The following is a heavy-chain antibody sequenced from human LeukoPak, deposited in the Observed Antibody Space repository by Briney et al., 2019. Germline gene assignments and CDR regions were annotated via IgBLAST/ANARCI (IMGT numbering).Heavy chain of an antibody. CDR2: ISAYNGNT. V-gene: IGHV1-18*01. Sequence: ASVKVSCKASGYTFTSYGISWVRQAPGQGLEWMGWISAYNGNTNYAQKLQGRVTMTTDTSTSTAYMELSSLRSEDTAVYYCARAPPYCSSTSCSIRGDYWGQGTLVTVSS. CDR1: GYTFTSYG. J-gene: IGHJ4*02. D-gene: IGHD2-2*01. CDR3: ARAPPYCSSTSCSIRGDY.